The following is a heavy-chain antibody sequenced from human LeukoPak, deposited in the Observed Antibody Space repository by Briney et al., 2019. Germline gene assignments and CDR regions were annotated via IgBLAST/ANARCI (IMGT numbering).Heavy chain of an antibody. D-gene: IGHD2-2*01. Sequence: GASVKVSCKASGYTFTGYYIHWVRQAPGQGLEWMGWINPKNGATHYAQNFLGRVTMTRDTSISTAYMELSRLTSDDTVVYYCARDYTRNAFDIWGQGTMVTVSS. J-gene: IGHJ3*02. CDR3: ARDYTRNAFDI. V-gene: IGHV1-2*02. CDR2: INPKNGAT. CDR1: GYTFTGYY.